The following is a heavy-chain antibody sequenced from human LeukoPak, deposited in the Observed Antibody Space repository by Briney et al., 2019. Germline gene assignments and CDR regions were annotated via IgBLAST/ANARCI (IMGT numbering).Heavy chain of an antibody. J-gene: IGHJ4*02. CDR2: IYSGGST. V-gene: IGHV3-53*01. Sequence: GGSLRLSCAASGFTVSSNYMSWVRQAPGKGLEWVSVIYSGGSTYYADSVKGRFTISRDNSKNTLYLQMNSLRAEDTAVYYCARVGWDYYDSSGPYFDYWGQGTLVTVSS. CDR3: ARVGWDYYDSSGPYFDY. D-gene: IGHD3-22*01. CDR1: GFTVSSNY.